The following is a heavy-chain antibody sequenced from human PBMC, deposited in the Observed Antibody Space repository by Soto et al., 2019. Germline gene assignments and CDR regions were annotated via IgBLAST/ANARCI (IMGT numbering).Heavy chain of an antibody. Sequence: QVQLVQSGAEVKKPGSSVKVSCKASGGTFSSYAISWVRQAPGQGLEWMGGIIPIFGTANYAQKFQGRVTITADESTSTAYMEPSSLRSEDTTVYYCARGGPYCSGGSCYVDYWGQGTLVTVSS. CDR2: IIPIFGTA. V-gene: IGHV1-69*12. CDR1: GGTFSSYA. D-gene: IGHD2-15*01. CDR3: ARGGPYCSGGSCYVDY. J-gene: IGHJ4*02.